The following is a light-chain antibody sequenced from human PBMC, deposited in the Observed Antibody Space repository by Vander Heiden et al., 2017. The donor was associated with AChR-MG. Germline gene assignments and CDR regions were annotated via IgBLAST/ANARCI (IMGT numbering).Light chain of an antibody. J-gene: IGLJ2*01. CDR1: SSTIGSNY. Sequence: QSVLTQPPSASGTPGHRVTISCSGSSSTIGSNYVYWYQQLPGTAPKLLIYSNNQRPSGVPDRFSGSKSGTSASLAISGLRSEDEADYYCAAWDDSLSGHVVFGGGTKLTVL. CDR2: SNN. CDR3: AAWDDSLSGHVV. V-gene: IGLV1-47*02.